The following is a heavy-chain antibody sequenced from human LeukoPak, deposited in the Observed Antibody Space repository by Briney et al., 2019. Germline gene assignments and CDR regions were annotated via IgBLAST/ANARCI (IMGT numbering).Heavy chain of an antibody. J-gene: IGHJ4*02. CDR2: IYWDDDK. Sequence: ESGPTLVKPTQTLTLTCTFSGFSLSTTGVGVGWVRQPPGKALEWLALIYWDDDKRYSPSLESRLTITKDTSKNQVVLTMTNMDPVDTATYFCAHKAAVAGLFDYWGQGTLVTVSS. V-gene: IGHV2-5*02. D-gene: IGHD6-19*01. CDR3: AHKAAVAGLFDY. CDR1: GFSLSTTGVG.